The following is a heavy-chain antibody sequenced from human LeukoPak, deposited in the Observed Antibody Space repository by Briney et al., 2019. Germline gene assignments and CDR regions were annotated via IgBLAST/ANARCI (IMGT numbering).Heavy chain of an antibody. V-gene: IGHV1-2*02. J-gene: IGHJ4*02. CDR1: GYTFTGYY. CDR2: INPNSGGT. Sequence: ASVTVTLMSSGYTFTGYYMHWVRQPPGQGLEWMRWINPNSGGTIYAQKFQGRVTMTRDTSISTAYMELSRLRSDDTAVYYCARDGGATIAYYLYNWGQGTLVTVSS. D-gene: IGHD1-26*01. CDR3: ARDGGATIAYYLYN.